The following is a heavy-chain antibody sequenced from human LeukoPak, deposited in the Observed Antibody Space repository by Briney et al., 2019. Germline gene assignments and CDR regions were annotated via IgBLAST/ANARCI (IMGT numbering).Heavy chain of an antibody. V-gene: IGHV4-30-4*01. Sequence: SETLSLTCTVSGGSISRGDYYWSWIRHPPGKGLEWIGYIYYSGSTYYNPSLKSRVTISVDRSNNLFSLKLSSVTAADTAVYYCARTDSSGYYGAYWGQATLVTVSS. D-gene: IGHD3-22*01. J-gene: IGHJ4*02. CDR2: IYYSGST. CDR3: ARTDSSGYYGAY. CDR1: GGSISRGDYY.